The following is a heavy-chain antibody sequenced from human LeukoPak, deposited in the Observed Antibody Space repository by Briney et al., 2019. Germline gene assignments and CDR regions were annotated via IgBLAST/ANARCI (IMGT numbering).Heavy chain of an antibody. D-gene: IGHD6-19*01. Sequence: GGSLRLSCAASGIVFSNTAMNWARQSPGRGLEWVSAISGGGERTIYADSVKGRFTISRDNSKSMLYLQMNSLRADDTAIYYCGKDGGQYSSGPEFDPRGQGALVTVSS. CDR1: GIVFSNTA. CDR3: GKDGGQYSSGPEFDP. CDR2: ISGGGERT. V-gene: IGHV3-23*01. J-gene: IGHJ5*02.